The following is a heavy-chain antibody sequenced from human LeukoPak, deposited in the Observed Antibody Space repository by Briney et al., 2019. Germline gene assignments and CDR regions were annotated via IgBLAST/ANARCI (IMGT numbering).Heavy chain of an antibody. Sequence: ASVKVSCKASGYTFTNYYIHWVRQAPGQGLEWMGWINPNSGGTNYAQKFQGRVTMTRDTSISTAYMELSRLRSDDTAVYYCARAASSYDYVWGSYRYYFDYWGQGTLVTVSS. D-gene: IGHD3-16*02. J-gene: IGHJ4*02. CDR3: ARAASSYDYVWGSYRYYFDY. V-gene: IGHV1-2*02. CDR2: INPNSGGT. CDR1: GYTFTNYY.